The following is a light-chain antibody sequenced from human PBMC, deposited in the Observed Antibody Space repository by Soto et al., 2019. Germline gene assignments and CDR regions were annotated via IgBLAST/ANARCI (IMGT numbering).Light chain of an antibody. V-gene: IGKV1-5*03. CDR2: KAS. Sequence: DIQMTQSPSTLSASVGDRVSITCRASQRISRCLAWYQQKPGKAPKLLIYKASTLKSGVPSRFSGSGSGTEFTLTISSLQPDDFATYYCQHYNSYSEAFGQGTKVDIK. CDR3: QHYNSYSEA. CDR1: QRISRC. J-gene: IGKJ1*01.